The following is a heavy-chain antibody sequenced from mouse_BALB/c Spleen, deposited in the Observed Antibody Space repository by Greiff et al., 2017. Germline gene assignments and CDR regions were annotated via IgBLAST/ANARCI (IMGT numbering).Heavy chain of an antibody. V-gene: IGHV3-6*02. CDR1: GYSITSGYY. Sequence: EVQRVESGPGLVKPSQSLSLTCSVTGYSITSGYYWNWIRQFPGNKLEWMGYISYDGSNNYNPSLKNRISITRDTSKNQFFLKLNSVTTEDTATYYCARDRYYGSSSAWFAYWGQGTLVTVSA. J-gene: IGHJ3*01. D-gene: IGHD1-1*01. CDR2: ISYDGSN. CDR3: ARDRYYGSSSAWFAY.